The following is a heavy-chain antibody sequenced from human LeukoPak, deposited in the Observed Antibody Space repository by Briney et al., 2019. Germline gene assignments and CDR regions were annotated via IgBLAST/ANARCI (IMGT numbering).Heavy chain of an antibody. D-gene: IGHD3-22*01. J-gene: IGHJ5*02. V-gene: IGHV3-48*01. CDR2: ISSSSSTK. Sequence: PGGSLRLSCAASGFTFSGYSMNWVRQAPGKGLEWVSYISSSSSTKYYADSVKGRFTISKDNAKNSLYLQMNSLRAKDTAVYYCARDSSGYHDNWFDPWGQGTLATVSS. CDR1: GFTFSGYS. CDR3: ARDSSGYHDNWFDP.